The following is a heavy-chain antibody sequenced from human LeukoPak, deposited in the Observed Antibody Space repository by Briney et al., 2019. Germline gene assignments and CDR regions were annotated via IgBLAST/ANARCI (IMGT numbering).Heavy chain of an antibody. V-gene: IGHV5-51*01. J-gene: IGHJ4*02. Sequence: PGESLKISCKGSGYSFTSYWIGWVRQMPWKGLEWMGIIYPGDSDTRYSPSFQGQVTISADKSISTAYLQWRSLKASDTAIYYCARLSPGVGATAEYWGQGTLVTVSS. CDR1: GYSFTSYW. CDR2: IYPGDSDT. CDR3: ARLSPGVGATAEY. D-gene: IGHD1-26*01.